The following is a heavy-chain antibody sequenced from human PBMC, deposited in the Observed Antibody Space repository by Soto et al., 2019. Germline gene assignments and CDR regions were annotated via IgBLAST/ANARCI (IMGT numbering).Heavy chain of an antibody. J-gene: IGHJ4*02. Sequence: QVQLVESGGGGVQPGRALRLSCATSGFTFSSFVMHWVRQAPGKGLEWVSVIYHDGSNKYYADSVKGRFTISRDNSTSPLYLQMNSLRAEDTAVYYCASRVGAVDYCGQGTLVTVSS. CDR1: GFTFSSFV. CDR2: IYHDGSNK. V-gene: IGHV3-33*01. CDR3: ASRVGAVDY. D-gene: IGHD3-16*01.